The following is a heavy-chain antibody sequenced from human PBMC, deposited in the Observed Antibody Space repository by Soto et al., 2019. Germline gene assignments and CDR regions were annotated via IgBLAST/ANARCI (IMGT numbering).Heavy chain of an antibody. CDR1: GGSISSSSSH. D-gene: IGHD6-19*01. CDR3: APHPNQPVAGDF. J-gene: IGHJ4*02. V-gene: IGHV4-39*01. Sequence: QLQLQESGPGLVKPSETLSLTCSVSGGSISSSSSHWDWLRQSPGGGLEWIGSIYYLGTTYHNPSPKSRVTMSVDTSNNQFALNLTSVTAGDTAVYCCAPHPNQPVAGDFWGEGTLIPVSS. CDR2: IYYLGTT.